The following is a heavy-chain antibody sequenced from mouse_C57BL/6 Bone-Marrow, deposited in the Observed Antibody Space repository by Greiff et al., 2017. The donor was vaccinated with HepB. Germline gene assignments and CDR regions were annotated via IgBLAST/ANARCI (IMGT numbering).Heavy chain of an antibody. CDR3: AREEGLTGTDFDY. CDR2: ISYDGSN. Sequence: EVQVVESGPGLVKPSQSLSLTCSVTGYSITSGYYWHWIRQFPGNKLEWMGYISYDGSNNYNPSLKNRISITRDTSKNQFFLKLNSVTTEDTATYYCAREEGLTGTDFDYWGQGTTLTVSS. V-gene: IGHV3-6*01. D-gene: IGHD4-1*01. J-gene: IGHJ2*01. CDR1: GYSITSGYY.